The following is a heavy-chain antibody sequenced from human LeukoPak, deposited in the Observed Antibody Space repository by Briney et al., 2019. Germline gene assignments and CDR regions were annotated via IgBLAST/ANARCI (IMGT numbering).Heavy chain of an antibody. D-gene: IGHD6-13*01. V-gene: IGHV1-69*04. J-gene: IGHJ4*02. CDR2: IIPILGIA. CDR3: ARDRANSSSWFRLPDY. Sequence: ASVKVSCKASGGTFSSYTISWVRQAPGQGLEWMGRIIPILGIANYAQKFQGRVTITADKSTSTAYMELSSLRSEDTAVYYCARDRANSSSWFRLPDYWGQGTLVTVSS. CDR1: GGTFSSYT.